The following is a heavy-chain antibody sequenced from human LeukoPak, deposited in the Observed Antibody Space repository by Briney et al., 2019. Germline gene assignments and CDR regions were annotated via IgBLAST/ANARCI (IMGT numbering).Heavy chain of an antibody. V-gene: IGHV4-30-4*08. CDR3: ARDGCGGDCYSD. D-gene: IGHD2-21*01. Sequence: PSETLSLTCTVSGGSISSGDYYWSWIRQPPGKGLEWIGYIYYSGSTYYNPSPKSRVTISVDTSKNQFSLKLSSVTAADTAVYYCARDGCGGDCYSDWGQGTLVTVSS. CDR2: IYYSGST. CDR1: GGSISSGDYY. J-gene: IGHJ4*02.